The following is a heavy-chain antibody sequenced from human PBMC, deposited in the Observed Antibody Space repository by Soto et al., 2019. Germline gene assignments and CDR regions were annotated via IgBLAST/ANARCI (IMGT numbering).Heavy chain of an antibody. CDR2: INHSGST. D-gene: IGHD3-3*01. V-gene: IGHV4-34*01. J-gene: IGHJ4*02. CDR3: ARGEWLPRSDY. CDR1: GGSFSGYF. Sequence: NPSETLSLTCAVYGGSFSGYFWSWIRQPPGKGLEWIGEINHSGSTNYNPSLKGRVTISIDTSENQFSLKLTSVTAADTAVYYCARGEWLPRSDYWGQGTQVTVSS.